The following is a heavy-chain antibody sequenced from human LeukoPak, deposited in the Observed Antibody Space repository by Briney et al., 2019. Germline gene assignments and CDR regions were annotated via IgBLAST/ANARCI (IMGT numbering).Heavy chain of an antibody. CDR3: ARLARYHLLEASDT. Sequence: ASVKVSCKASGYNFNGFGISWVRQAPGQGLEWMGWISAHDPGDTNYAQSLQGRLTMTIEASTTTAYMELRSLRSDDTAVYYCARLARYHLLEASDTWGQGTMVTVSS. J-gene: IGHJ3*02. CDR2: ISAHDPGDT. CDR1: GYNFNGFG. V-gene: IGHV1-18*01. D-gene: IGHD2-2*01.